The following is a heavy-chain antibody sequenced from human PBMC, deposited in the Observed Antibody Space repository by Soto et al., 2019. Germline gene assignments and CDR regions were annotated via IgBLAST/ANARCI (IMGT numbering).Heavy chain of an antibody. CDR1: GGSISSGGYY. J-gene: IGHJ3*02. CDR2: IYYSGST. D-gene: IGHD4-17*01. Sequence: PSETLSLICTVSGGSISSGGYYWSWIRQHPGKGLEWIGYIYYSGSTYYNPSLKSRVTISVDTSKNQFSLKLSSVTAADTAVYYCARAILTTVHAFDIWGQGTMVTVS. V-gene: IGHV4-31*03. CDR3: ARAILTTVHAFDI.